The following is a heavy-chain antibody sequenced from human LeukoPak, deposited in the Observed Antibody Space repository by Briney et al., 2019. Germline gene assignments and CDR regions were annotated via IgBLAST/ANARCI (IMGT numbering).Heavy chain of an antibody. Sequence: GSLRLSCTVSGFTFSSYWMSWVRQAPGKGLEWVSSISSSSSYIYYADSVKGRFTISRDNAKNSLYLQMNSLRAEDTAVYYCARSIAAAGRPYYFDYWGQGTLVTVSS. D-gene: IGHD6-13*01. CDR3: ARSIAAAGRPYYFDY. V-gene: IGHV3-21*01. CDR1: GFTFSSYW. CDR2: ISSSSSYI. J-gene: IGHJ4*02.